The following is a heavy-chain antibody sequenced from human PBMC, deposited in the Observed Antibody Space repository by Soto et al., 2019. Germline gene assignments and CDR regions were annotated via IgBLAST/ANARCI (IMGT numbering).Heavy chain of an antibody. CDR1: GFSLSTSGVG. V-gene: IGHV2-5*02. J-gene: IGHJ6*02. Sequence: QITLKESGPTLVKPTQTLTLTCTFSGFSLSTSGVGVGWIRQPPGKALEWLALIYWDDDKRYSPSLKSRLTITKDTSKNQVVLTMTNVDPVDTATYYCAHRRGILGYCSSTSCLPPYYYYGMDVWGQGTTVTVSS. D-gene: IGHD2-2*01. CDR3: AHRRGILGYCSSTSCLPPYYYYGMDV. CDR2: IYWDDDK.